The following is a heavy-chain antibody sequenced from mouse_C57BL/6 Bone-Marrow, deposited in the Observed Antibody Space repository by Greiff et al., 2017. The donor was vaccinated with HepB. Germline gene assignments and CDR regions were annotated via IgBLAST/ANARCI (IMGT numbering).Heavy chain of an antibody. Sequence: EVKLMESGGGLVQPGGSLSLSCAASGFTFTDYYMSWVRQPPGKALEWLGFIRNKANGYTTEYSASVKGRFTISRDNSQSILYLQMNALRAEDSATYYCARYGATVVARYYAMDYWGQGTSVTVSS. CDR3: ARYGATVVARYYAMDY. CDR2: IRNKANGYTT. CDR1: GFTFTDYY. D-gene: IGHD1-1*01. J-gene: IGHJ4*01. V-gene: IGHV7-3*01.